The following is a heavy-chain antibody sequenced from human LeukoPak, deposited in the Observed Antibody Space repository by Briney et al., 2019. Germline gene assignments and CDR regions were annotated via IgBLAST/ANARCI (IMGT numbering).Heavy chain of an antibody. Sequence: ASVKVSCKASGYTFTSYAMNWVRQAPGQGREWMGWISAYNGNTNYAQNLQGRVTMTTETSTSTTYMELRSLRSDDTAVYYCARGTGYYDSSGYLSYWGQGTLVTVSS. J-gene: IGHJ4*02. CDR2: ISAYNGNT. V-gene: IGHV1-18*01. D-gene: IGHD3-22*01. CDR3: ARGTGYYDSSGYLSY. CDR1: GYTFTSYA.